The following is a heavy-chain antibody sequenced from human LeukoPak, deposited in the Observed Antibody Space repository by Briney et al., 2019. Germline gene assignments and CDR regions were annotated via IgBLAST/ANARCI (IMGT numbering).Heavy chain of an antibody. D-gene: IGHD2-2*01. J-gene: IGHJ5*02. Sequence: SETLSLTCTVSGGSISSYYWSWIRQPPGKGLEWIGYIYYSGSTNYNPSLKSRVTISVDTSKNQFSLKLNSVSAADTDVYYCARLTVPLRFDPWGQGTLVTVSS. CDR3: ARLTVPLRFDP. V-gene: IGHV4-59*01. CDR1: GGSISSYY. CDR2: IYYSGST.